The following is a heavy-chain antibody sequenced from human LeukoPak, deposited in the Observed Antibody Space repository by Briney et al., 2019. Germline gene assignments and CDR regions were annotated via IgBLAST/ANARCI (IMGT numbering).Heavy chain of an antibody. CDR1: EFTFSSYS. V-gene: IGHV3-48*01. D-gene: IGHD3-3*01. J-gene: IGHJ4*02. CDR3: ARDRNTDFWSGYYTNYFDY. CDR2: ISSSSNNK. Sequence: PGGSLRLSCAASEFTFSSYSMNWVRQAPGKGLEWVSYISSSSNNKYYADSVKGRFTISRDNAKNSLFLQMNSLRAEDTAVYYCARDRNTDFWSGYYTNYFDYWGQGTLVIVSS.